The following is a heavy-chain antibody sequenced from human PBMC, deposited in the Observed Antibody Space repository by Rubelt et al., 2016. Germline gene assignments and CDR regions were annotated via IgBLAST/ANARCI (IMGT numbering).Heavy chain of an antibody. CDR1: GFTFSSYG. CDR3: APPISGYSSGWYVY. Sequence: AGRSLRLSCAASGFTFSSYGMHWVRQAPGKGLEWVAVISYDGSNKYYADSVKGRFTISRDNSKNTLYLQMNSLRVEDTAVYYCAPPISGYSSGWYVYWGQGTLVTVSS. J-gene: IGHJ4*02. D-gene: IGHD6-19*01. CDR2: ISYDGSNK. V-gene: IGHV3-30*03.